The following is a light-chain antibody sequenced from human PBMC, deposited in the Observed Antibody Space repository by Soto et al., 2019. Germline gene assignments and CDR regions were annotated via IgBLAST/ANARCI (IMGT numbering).Light chain of an antibody. Sequence: SSVMTQPAWVSAAPGQTARIPCGGNNIGSKSVHWYQQKPGQAPVLVVYDDRDRPSGIPERFSGSNSGNTATLTISRVEAGDEADYYCQVWDRSSDHYVFGTGTKLTVL. J-gene: IGLJ1*01. CDR3: QVWDRSSDHYV. CDR2: DDR. V-gene: IGLV3-21*02. CDR1: NIGSKS.